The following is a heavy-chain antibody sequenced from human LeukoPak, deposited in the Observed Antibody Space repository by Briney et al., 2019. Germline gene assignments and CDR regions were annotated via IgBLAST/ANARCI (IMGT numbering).Heavy chain of an antibody. D-gene: IGHD7-27*01. CDR1: GYTFTSYY. Sequence: ASVKVSCKASGYTFTSYYMHWVRQAPGQGLEWMGQINPYTGETIFAQKFQTRVTLTRDTSISTAYMELTRLKSDDAAVFYCARAQTADHPFDFWGQGTLVTVSS. J-gene: IGHJ4*01. CDR2: INPYTGET. V-gene: IGHV1-2*06. CDR3: ARAQTADHPFDF.